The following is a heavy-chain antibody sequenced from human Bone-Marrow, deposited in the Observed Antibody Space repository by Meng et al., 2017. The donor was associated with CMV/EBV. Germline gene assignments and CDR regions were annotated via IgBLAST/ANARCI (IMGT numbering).Heavy chain of an antibody. CDR3: SSPPTYYYNSSGYYHRDY. CDR1: GFTFSSYE. D-gene: IGHD3-22*01. V-gene: IGHV3-48*03. Sequence: GESLKISCAASGFTFSSYEMNWVRQAPGKGLEWVSYISSSGSTIYYADSVKGRFTISRDNAKNTLYLQMNSLRAEDTAVYYCSSPPTYYYNSSGYYHRDYWGQGTLVTVSS. CDR2: ISSSGSTI. J-gene: IGHJ4*02.